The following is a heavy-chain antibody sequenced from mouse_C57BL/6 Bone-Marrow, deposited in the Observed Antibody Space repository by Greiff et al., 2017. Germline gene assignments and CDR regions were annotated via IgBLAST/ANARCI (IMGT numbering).Heavy chain of an antibody. V-gene: IGHV2-2*01. CDR1: GFSLTSYG. Sequence: QVQLQQSGPGLVQPSQSLSITCTVSGFSLTSYGVHWVRQSPGKGLEWLGVIWSGGSTDYNAAFISRLSISKDNSKSQVFFKMNSLQADDTAIYYCARGYDYDDFYYWGQGTTLTVSS. D-gene: IGHD2-4*01. CDR2: IWSGGST. CDR3: ARGYDYDDFYY. J-gene: IGHJ2*01.